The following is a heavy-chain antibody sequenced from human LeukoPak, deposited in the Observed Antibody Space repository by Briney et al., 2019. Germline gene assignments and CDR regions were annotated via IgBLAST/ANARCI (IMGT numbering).Heavy chain of an antibody. CDR2: ISAYNGDT. J-gene: IGHJ4*02. Sequence: ASVKVSCKPSGYTFSSYGISWVRQAPGQGLEWMGWISAYNGDTNYAQKFQGRVTMTTDTSTSIAYMELRSLRSDDTAVYYCVRDPSSSGWYLDYWGQGTLVTVSS. CDR3: VRDPSSSGWYLDY. D-gene: IGHD6-19*01. V-gene: IGHV1-18*01. CDR1: GYTFSSYG.